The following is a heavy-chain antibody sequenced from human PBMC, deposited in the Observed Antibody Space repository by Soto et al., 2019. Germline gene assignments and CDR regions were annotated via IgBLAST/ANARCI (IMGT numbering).Heavy chain of an antibody. V-gene: IGHV3-30-3*01. CDR1: GFTFSSYA. J-gene: IGHJ4*02. Sequence: PGGSLRLSCAASGFTFSSYAMHWVRQAPGKGLEWVAVISYDGSNKYYADSVKGRFTISRDNSKNALYLQMNSLRAEDTAVYYCAREGQYDSSGYALDYWGQGTLVTVSS. CDR3: AREGQYDSSGYALDY. CDR2: ISYDGSNK. D-gene: IGHD3-22*01.